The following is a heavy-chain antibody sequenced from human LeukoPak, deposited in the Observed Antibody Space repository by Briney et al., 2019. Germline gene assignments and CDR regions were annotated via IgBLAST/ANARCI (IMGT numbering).Heavy chain of an antibody. CDR1: GFTLDDYG. J-gene: IGHJ4*02. CDR3: ARVYGSSYYFDY. D-gene: IGHD2-15*01. V-gene: IGHV3-66*01. CDR2: IYNGGST. Sequence: PGGSLRLSCAASGFTLDDYGMSWVRQAPGKGLEWISVIYNGGSTHYADSVKGRFASSRDNSKNTLYLEMNSLRAEDTAIYYCARVYGSSYYFDYWGQGTLVTVSS.